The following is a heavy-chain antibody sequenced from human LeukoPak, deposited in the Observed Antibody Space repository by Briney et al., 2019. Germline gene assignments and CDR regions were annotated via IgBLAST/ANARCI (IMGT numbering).Heavy chain of an antibody. CDR2: ISYSGST. D-gene: IGHD3-10*01. CDR3: ASGRYYDSWAFHI. V-gene: IGHV4-59*01. Sequence: SETLSLTCTVSGASISSYYWSWIRQPPGKGLEWIGYISYSGSTNYSPSLKSRVTISEDTSKNQFYLKLSSVTAADTAVYYCASGRYYDSWAFHIWGQGTMVTVSS. CDR1: GASISSYY. J-gene: IGHJ3*02.